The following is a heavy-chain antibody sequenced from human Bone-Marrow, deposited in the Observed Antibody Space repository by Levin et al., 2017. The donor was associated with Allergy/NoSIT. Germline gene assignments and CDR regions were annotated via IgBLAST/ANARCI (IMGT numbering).Heavy chain of an antibody. D-gene: IGHD2-2*02. CDR2: ITWNSAKV. Sequence: LSLTCAASAFTFGDFAMHWVRQAPGKGLEWVSGITWNSAKVGYAESVKGRFTISRDNAKNSLYLQMNSLRCEDTALYYCAKGRRRICTGGYTGGMDAWGQGTTVTVSS. V-gene: IGHV3-9*01. J-gene: IGHJ6*02. CDR1: AFTFGDFA. CDR3: AKGRRRICTGGYTGGMDA.